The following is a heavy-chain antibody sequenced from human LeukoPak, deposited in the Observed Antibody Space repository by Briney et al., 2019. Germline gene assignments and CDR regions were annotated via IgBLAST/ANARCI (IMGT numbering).Heavy chain of an antibody. V-gene: IGHV4-59*01. CDR1: GGSISSYY. J-gene: IGHJ4*02. D-gene: IGHD2-21*02. CDR2: IYYSGST. Sequence: PSETLSLTCTVSGGSISSYYWSWIRQPPGKGLEWIGYIYYSGSTNYNPSLKSRLTISVDTSKNQFSLKLSSVTAADTAVYYCARDVYCGGDCSYFDYWGQRTLVTVSS. CDR3: ARDVYCGGDCSYFDY.